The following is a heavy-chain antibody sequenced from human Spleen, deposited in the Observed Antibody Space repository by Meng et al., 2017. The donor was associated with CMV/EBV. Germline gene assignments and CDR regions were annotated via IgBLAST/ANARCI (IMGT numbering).Heavy chain of an antibody. CDR1: GDSVSSNSAA. Sequence: VQWSRSGPGLVNPSQTLSLPCVISGDSVSSNSAAWNWIRQSPSRGLEWLGRTYYRSKWYNDYAVSVKSRITINPDTSKNQFSLQLNSVTPEDTAVYYCARGGVAAGYYYFDYWGQGTLVTVSS. D-gene: IGHD6-13*01. CDR3: ARGGVAAGYYYFDY. CDR2: TYYRSKWYN. J-gene: IGHJ4*02. V-gene: IGHV6-1*01.